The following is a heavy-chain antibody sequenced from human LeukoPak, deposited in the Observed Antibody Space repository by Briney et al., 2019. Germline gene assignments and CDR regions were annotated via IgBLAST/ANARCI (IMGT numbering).Heavy chain of an antibody. CDR1: GLTFSSYS. CDR2: IKQDGSEK. Sequence: GGSLRLSCAASGLTFSSYSMNWVRQAPGKGLEWVANIKQDGSEKYYVDSVKGRFTVSRDNAKNSLYLQMNSLRAEDTAVYYCARDLYCTNGVCYRRPFDYWGQGTLVTVSS. D-gene: IGHD2-8*01. V-gene: IGHV3-7*01. CDR3: ARDLYCTNGVCYRRPFDY. J-gene: IGHJ4*02.